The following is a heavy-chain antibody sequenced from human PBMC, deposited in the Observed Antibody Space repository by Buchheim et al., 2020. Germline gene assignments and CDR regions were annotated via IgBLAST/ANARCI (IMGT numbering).Heavy chain of an antibody. D-gene: IGHD1-1*01. CDR3: ASLKGRTGTGYGMDV. Sequence: EVQLVESGGGLVLPGGSLRLSCAVAGFTFSSFEMNWVRQAPGKGLEWVSYISSSGSTKYYADSVKGRFTISRDNAEHSMCLQMNSLRVEDTAAYYCASLKGRTGTGYGMDVWGQGTT. CDR2: ISSSGSTK. CDR1: GFTFSSFE. V-gene: IGHV3-48*03. J-gene: IGHJ6*02.